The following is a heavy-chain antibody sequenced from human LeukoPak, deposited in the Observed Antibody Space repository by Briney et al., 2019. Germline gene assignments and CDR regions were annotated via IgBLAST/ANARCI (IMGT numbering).Heavy chain of an antibody. J-gene: IGHJ3*02. CDR2: IYHSGST. Sequence: SETLSLTCAVSGGSISSSDWWSWVRQPPGKGLEWIGEIYHSGSTNCNPSLKSRVTISVDTSKNQFSLKLSSVTAADTAVYYCARGPITMVRGMDFTAFDIWGQGTMVTVSS. D-gene: IGHD3-10*01. CDR1: GGSISSSDW. CDR3: ARGPITMVRGMDFTAFDI. V-gene: IGHV4-4*02.